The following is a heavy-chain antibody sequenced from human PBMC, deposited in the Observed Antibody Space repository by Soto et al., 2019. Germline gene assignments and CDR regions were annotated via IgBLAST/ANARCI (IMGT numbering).Heavy chain of an antibody. J-gene: IGHJ6*02. V-gene: IGHV1-18*01. D-gene: IGHD2-2*03. CDR3: ARDESQWIDQPDNHCNVMGV. CDR1: GYIFATQG. CDR2: VSARNGQT. Sequence: QVQLVQSGAEMQKPGASVRISCKASGYIFATQGISWVRQAPGQGLEWVGWVSARNGQTIYAQKFHGRVTMTADTSTNTTYMELRSLRSDDTAVYYCARDESQWIDQPDNHCNVMGVWGQGTTVIIS.